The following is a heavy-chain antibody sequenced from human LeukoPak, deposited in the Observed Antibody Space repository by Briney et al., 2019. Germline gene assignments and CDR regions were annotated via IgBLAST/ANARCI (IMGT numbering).Heavy chain of an antibody. CDR2: LHADGIEK. CDR3: ARGGYSFDY. D-gene: IGHD5-12*01. Sequence: GGSLRLSCAASGFSLSGYWMSWVRQAPWKGLEWVARLHADGIEKYYVDSVKGRFTISRDNAKNYLYVQMNSLRVEDTAVSYCARGGYSFDYLGQGTLVTVSS. CDR1: GFSLSGYW. J-gene: IGHJ4*02. V-gene: IGHV3-7*01.